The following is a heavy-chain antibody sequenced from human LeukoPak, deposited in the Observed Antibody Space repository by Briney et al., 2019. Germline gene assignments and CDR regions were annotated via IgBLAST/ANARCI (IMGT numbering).Heavy chain of an antibody. J-gene: IGHJ4*02. V-gene: IGHV4-34*01. CDR1: GESFSGYY. D-gene: IGHD5-18*01. Sequence: PSETLSLTCAVYGESFSGYYWNWIRQPPGKGLEWIGEINHSGSTNYNPSLKSRVTISVDTSKNQFSLKLSSVTAADTAVYYCARYTAMALRGFDYWGQGTLVTVSA. CDR3: ARYTAMALRGFDY. CDR2: INHSGST.